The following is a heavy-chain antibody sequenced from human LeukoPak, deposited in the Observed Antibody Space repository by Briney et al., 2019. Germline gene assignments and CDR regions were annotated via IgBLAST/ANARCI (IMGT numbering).Heavy chain of an antibody. Sequence: ASVKVSCKASGYTFTGYYMHWVRQAPGQGLEWMGWINPNSGGTNYAQKFQGRVTITSDTSKSTTYMDLASLAPDDTAVYYCARVPVPAPRRGLYFDYWGQGTLITVSS. J-gene: IGHJ4*02. V-gene: IGHV1-2*02. CDR3: ARVPVPAPRRGLYFDY. CDR2: INPNSGGT. D-gene: IGHD2-2*01. CDR1: GYTFTGYY.